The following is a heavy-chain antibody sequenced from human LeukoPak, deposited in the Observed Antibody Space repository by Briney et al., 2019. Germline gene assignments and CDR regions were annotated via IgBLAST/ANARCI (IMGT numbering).Heavy chain of an antibody. CDR3: ARETKLMGYSSGLGFNY. V-gene: IGHV4-38-2*02. Sequence: SETLSLTCTVSGYSISSGYYGGWIRQPPGKGLEWIGSIYHSGSTYYNPSLKSRVTISVDTSKNQLSLNLSSVTAADTAVYYCARETKLMGYSSGLGFNYWGQGTLVTVSS. CDR1: GYSISSGYY. CDR2: IYHSGST. D-gene: IGHD6-19*01. J-gene: IGHJ4*02.